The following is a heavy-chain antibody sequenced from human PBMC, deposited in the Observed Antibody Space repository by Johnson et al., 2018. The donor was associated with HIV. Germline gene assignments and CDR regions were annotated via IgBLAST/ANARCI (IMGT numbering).Heavy chain of an antibody. CDR2: IYNGGST. J-gene: IGHJ3*02. V-gene: IGHV3-66*02. CDR1: GFTFSSYW. D-gene: IGHD6-13*01. CDR3: ARDKNNRIAAAALAAFDI. Sequence: EVLLLESGGGLVQPGGSLRLSCAASGFTFSSYWMSWVRQAPGKGLEWVSVIYNGGSTYYADSVKGRFTISRDNSKNTLYLQINSLRAEDTAVYYCARDKNNRIAAAALAAFDIWGQATMVSVSS.